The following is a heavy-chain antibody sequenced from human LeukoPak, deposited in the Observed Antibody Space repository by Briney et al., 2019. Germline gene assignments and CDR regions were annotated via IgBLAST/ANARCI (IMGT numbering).Heavy chain of an antibody. V-gene: IGHV1-3*01. J-gene: IGHJ4*02. CDR1: GYTFSDYA. Sequence: ASVKVSCKASGYTFSDYAMHWVRQAPGQRFEWMGWIDAGNGDTRYSQKFQGRVTITRDTSASTAYIELRSLRSEDTAMYYCARGGEETGYCSSTSCYVYLDYWGQGTLVTVSS. D-gene: IGHD2-2*01. CDR3: ARGGEETGYCSSTSCYVYLDY. CDR2: IDAGNGDT.